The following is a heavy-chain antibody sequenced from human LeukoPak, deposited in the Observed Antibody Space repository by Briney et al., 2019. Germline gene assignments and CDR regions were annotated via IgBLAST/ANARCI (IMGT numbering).Heavy chain of an antibody. CDR3: ARLVRNYFDY. V-gene: IGHV3-21*01. Sequence: GGSLRLSCAASGFTFSSYSMNWVRQAPGKGLEWVSSISSSSSYIYYADSVKGRFTISRDNTKNSLYLQMNSLRAEDTAVYYCARLVRNYFDYWGQGTLVTVSS. CDR2: ISSSSSYI. D-gene: IGHD6-13*01. J-gene: IGHJ4*02. CDR1: GFTFSSYS.